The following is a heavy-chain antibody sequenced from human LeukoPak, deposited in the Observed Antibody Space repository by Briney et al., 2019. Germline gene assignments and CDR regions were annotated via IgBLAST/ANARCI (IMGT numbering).Heavy chain of an antibody. CDR3: ARSVRRLYGSGWSNWFDP. Sequence: WETLSLTCTVSGGSISSYYWSWIRQPAGKGLEWIGHMYTSGTTNYNPSLKSRVTMSVDTSKNQFSLKLSSVTAADTAVYYCARSVRRLYGSGWSNWFDPWGQGTLVTVSS. D-gene: IGHD3-10*01. CDR2: MYTSGTT. J-gene: IGHJ5*02. CDR1: GGSISSYY. V-gene: IGHV4-4*07.